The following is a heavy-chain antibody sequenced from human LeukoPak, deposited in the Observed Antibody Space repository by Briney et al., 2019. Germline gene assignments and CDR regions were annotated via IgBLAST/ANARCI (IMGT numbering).Heavy chain of an antibody. CDR2: IYPRDGST. J-gene: IGHJ3*02. Sequence: ASVKVSCKASGYSFTSNYIHWVRQAPGQGLEWMGMIYPRDGSTSYAQKFQGRVTVTRDTSTSTVHMELSGLRSEDTAVYYCARDPDDRSGLDAFETWGQGTKVTVS. V-gene: IGHV1-46*01. CDR3: ARDPDDRSGLDAFET. D-gene: IGHD3-22*01. CDR1: GYSFTSNY.